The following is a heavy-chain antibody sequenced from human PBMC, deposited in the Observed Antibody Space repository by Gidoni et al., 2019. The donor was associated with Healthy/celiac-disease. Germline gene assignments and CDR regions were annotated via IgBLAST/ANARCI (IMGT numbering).Heavy chain of an antibody. J-gene: IGHJ4*02. CDR1: GFTSSDHY. V-gene: IGHV3-72*01. D-gene: IGHD5-12*01. CDR3: ARESRYGYTN. CDR2: TRNKANTYTT. Sequence: EVQLVESGGGVVQSGRSLRTSCADSGFTSSDHYMDWVRQAPGKALEWVVRTRNKANTYTTEYAASVKGRFTIPRDDSKNSLYLQMNSLKTEDPAVYYCARESRYGYTNWGQGTLVPVSS.